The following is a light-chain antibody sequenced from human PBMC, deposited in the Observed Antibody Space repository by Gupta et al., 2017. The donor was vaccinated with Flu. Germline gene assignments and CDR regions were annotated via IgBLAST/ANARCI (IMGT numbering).Light chain of an antibody. V-gene: IGKV3D-20*01. J-gene: IGKJ2*01. CDR2: DAS. CDR3: QLYGSSPYT. Sequence: EIVLTQSPATLSLSPGERATLSCGASQSVSRSYLAWYQQKPGLAPRLLIFDASNRATGIPDRFSGSGSGTDFTLTISRLEPEDFAVYFCQLYGSSPYTFGQGTKLEIK. CDR1: QSVSRSY.